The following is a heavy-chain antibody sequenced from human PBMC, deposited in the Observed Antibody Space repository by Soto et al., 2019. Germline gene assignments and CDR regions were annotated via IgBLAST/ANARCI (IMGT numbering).Heavy chain of an antibody. D-gene: IGHD7-27*01. CDR1: GFTFSSYW. J-gene: IGHJ3*02. Sequence: GESLKISCAASGFTFSSYWMHWVRQAPGKGLVWASRINSDGSSTSYADSVKGRFTISRDNAKNTLYLQMNSLRAEDTAVYYCARGAANWGSRTAFDIWGQGTMVTVSS. V-gene: IGHV3-74*01. CDR3: ARGAANWGSRTAFDI. CDR2: INSDGSST.